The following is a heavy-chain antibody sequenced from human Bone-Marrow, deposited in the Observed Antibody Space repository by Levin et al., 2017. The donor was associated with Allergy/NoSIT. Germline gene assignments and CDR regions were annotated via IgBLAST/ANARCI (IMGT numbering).Heavy chain of an antibody. Sequence: GESLKISCKASGYTFTSYGISWVRQAPGQGLEWMGWISAYNGNTNYAQKLQGRVTMTTDTSTSTAYMELRSLRSDDTAVYYCARYNDRVVPAAISPRLYNWNRPIPPEYYFDYWGQGTLVTVSS. V-gene: IGHV1-18*01. D-gene: IGHD2-2*01. CDR1: GYTFTSYG. CDR3: ARYNDRVVPAAISPRLYNWNRPIPPEYYFDY. CDR2: ISAYNGNT. J-gene: IGHJ4*02.